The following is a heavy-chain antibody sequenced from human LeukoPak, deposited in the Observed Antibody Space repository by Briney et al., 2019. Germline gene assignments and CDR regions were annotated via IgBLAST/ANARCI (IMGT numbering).Heavy chain of an antibody. CDR3: ARAVTMIRGVYGQNWFDP. D-gene: IGHD3-10*01. CDR2: IYYSGRT. Sequence: SETLSLTCTVSGGSISSSSYYWGWIRQPPGKGLEWIGSIYYSGRTFYNPSLKSRVTISLDKSKNQFSLKLSSVTAADTAVYYCARAVTMIRGVYGQNWFDPWGQGALVTVSS. CDR1: GGSISSSSYY. J-gene: IGHJ5*02. V-gene: IGHV4-39*07.